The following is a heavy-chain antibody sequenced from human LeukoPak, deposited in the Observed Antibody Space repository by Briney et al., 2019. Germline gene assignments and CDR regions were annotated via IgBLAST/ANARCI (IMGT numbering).Heavy chain of an antibody. J-gene: IGHJ6*03. CDR2: IIPIFGTA. Sequence: SVKVSCKASGGTFSSYAISWVRQAPGQGLEWMGGIIPIFGTANYAQKFQGRVTITTDESTSTAYMELSSLRSEDTDVYYWARGRYSNKYYYYYYMDVWGKGTTVTVSS. V-gene: IGHV1-69*05. CDR1: GGTFSSYA. D-gene: IGHD6-13*01. CDR3: ARGRYSNKYYYYYYMDV.